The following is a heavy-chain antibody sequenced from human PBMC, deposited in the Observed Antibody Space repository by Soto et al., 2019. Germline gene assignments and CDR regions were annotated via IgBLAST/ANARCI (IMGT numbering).Heavy chain of an antibody. J-gene: IGHJ4*02. CDR1: GYIFSDYG. Sequence: ASVKVSCKTSGYIFSDYGINWVRQAPGQGLEWMGWISGYSGNANLAQKFQGRVTMTTDKSTRTAYMELRRLRSDDTAVYYCAKRTSGTTWGESDYWGQGTLVTVSS. D-gene: IGHD4-17*01. CDR3: AKRTSGTTWGESDY. V-gene: IGHV1-18*04. CDR2: ISGYSGNA.